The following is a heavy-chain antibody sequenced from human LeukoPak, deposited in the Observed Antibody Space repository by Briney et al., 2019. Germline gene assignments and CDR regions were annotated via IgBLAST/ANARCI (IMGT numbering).Heavy chain of an antibody. J-gene: IGHJ6*02. CDR2: IYSGGST. V-gene: IGHV3-53*01. Sequence: GGSXRLSCAASGFTXXXXXMSWXXQAPGXXLEWVSVIYSGGSTYYADSVKGRFTISRDNSKNTLYLQMNSLRAEDTAVYYCARDLVGAIPAWGQGTTVTVSS. CDR1: GFTXXXXX. D-gene: IGHD1-26*01. CDR3: ARDLVGAIPA.